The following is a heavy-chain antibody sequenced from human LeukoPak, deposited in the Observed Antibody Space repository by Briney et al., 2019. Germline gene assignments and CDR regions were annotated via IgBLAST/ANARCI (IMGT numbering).Heavy chain of an antibody. D-gene: IGHD4-23*01. V-gene: IGHV1-24*01. CDR3: ATVWNYGGNSGYDY. Sequence: ASVKVSCKVSGYTLTELSMHWVRQAPGKGLEWMGGFDPEDGETIYAQKFQGRVTMTEDTSTDTAYMELSSLRSEDTAVYYCATVWNYGGNSGYDYWGQGTLVTVSS. J-gene: IGHJ4*02. CDR1: GYTLTELS. CDR2: FDPEDGET.